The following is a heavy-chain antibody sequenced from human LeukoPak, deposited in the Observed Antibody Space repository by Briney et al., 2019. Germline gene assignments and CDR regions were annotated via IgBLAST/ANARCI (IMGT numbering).Heavy chain of an antibody. V-gene: IGHV3-23*01. D-gene: IGHD4-17*01. CDR1: GNYW. Sequence: GGSLRLSCAASGNYWMHWVRQAPGKGLEWVSGISGSGGDTYYADSVKGRFTISRDNSKNTLYLQMNSLRAEDSAVYYCAKVFRSGDLFVSDSWGQGTLVTVSS. CDR3: AKVFRSGDLFVSDS. CDR2: ISGSGGDT. J-gene: IGHJ4*02.